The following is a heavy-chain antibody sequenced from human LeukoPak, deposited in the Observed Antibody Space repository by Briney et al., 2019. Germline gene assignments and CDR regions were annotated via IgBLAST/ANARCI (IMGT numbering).Heavy chain of an antibody. D-gene: IGHD4-23*01. V-gene: IGHV3-11*04. CDR2: ISSSGNTI. Sequence: GGSLRLSCAASGFTFSDYYMSWIRQAPGKGLEWVSHISSSGNTIHYADSVKGRFTISRDNAKNSLYLQMNSLRAEDTAVYYCATDDYGGLDYWGQGTLVTVSS. J-gene: IGHJ4*02. CDR3: ATDDYGGLDY. CDR1: GFTFSDYY.